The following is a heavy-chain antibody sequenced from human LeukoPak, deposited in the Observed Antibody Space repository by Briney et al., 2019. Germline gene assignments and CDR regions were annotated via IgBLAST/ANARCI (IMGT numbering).Heavy chain of an antibody. CDR3: AKDPRGYSYGHFDY. J-gene: IGHJ4*02. CDR2: IYSGGST. Sequence: GGSLRLSCAASGFTVSSNYMSWVRQAPGKGLEWVSVIYSGGSTYYADSVKGRFTISRDNSKNTLYLQMNSLRAEDTAVYYCAKDPRGYSYGHFDYWGQGTLVTVSS. D-gene: IGHD5-18*01. V-gene: IGHV3-66*01. CDR1: GFTVSSNY.